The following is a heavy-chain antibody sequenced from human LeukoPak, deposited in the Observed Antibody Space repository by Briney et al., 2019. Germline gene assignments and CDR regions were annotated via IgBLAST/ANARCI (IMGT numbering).Heavy chain of an antibody. Sequence: GGSLRLSCAASGFTFSSYGMHGVRQAPGKGLEWVAFIRYDGSNKYYADSAKGRFTISRDNSKNTLYLQMNSLSTDDTAVYYCATEIVGATDAFDIWGQGTLVTLSS. D-gene: IGHD1-26*01. CDR2: IRYDGSNK. CDR3: ATEIVGATDAFDI. J-gene: IGHJ3*02. V-gene: IGHV3-30*02. CDR1: GFTFSSYG.